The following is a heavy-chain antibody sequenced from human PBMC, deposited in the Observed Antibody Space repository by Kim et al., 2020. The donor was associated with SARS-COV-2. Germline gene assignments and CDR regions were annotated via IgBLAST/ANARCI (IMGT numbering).Heavy chain of an antibody. CDR3: AREKGHGSSWYFYYYYGMDV. CDR2: IKQDGSEK. V-gene: IGHV3-7*01. Sequence: GGSLRLSCAASGFTFSSYWMSWVRQAPGKGLEWVANIKQDGSEKYYVDSVKGRFTISRDNAKNSLYLQMNSLRAEDTAVYYCAREKGHGSSWYFYYYYGMDVWGQGTTVTVSS. CDR1: GFTFSSYW. D-gene: IGHD6-13*01. J-gene: IGHJ6*02.